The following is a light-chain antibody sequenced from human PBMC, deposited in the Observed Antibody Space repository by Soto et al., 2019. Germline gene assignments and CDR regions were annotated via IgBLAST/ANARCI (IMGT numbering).Light chain of an antibody. CDR2: GNS. CDR3: QSYDSSLSGWVV. CDR1: SSNIGADYD. Sequence: QSVLTQPPSVSGAPGQRVTISCTGSSSNIGADYDVHWYQHLPGTAPKLLIYGNSNRPSGVPDRFSASKSGTSASLSITGLQAEDEADYYCQSYDSSLSGWVVFGGGTKVTVL. V-gene: IGLV1-40*01. J-gene: IGLJ3*02.